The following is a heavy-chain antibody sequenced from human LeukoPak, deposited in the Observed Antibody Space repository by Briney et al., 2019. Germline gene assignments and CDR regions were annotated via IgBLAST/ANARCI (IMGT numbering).Heavy chain of an antibody. J-gene: IGHJ4*02. CDR1: GYTFTSYD. Sequence: GASVKVSCKASGYTFTSYDINWVRQATGQGLEWMGWMNPNSGNTGYAQKFQGRVTMTRNTSISTAYMELSSLRSEDTAVYYCARGLGRTAMVTRRGVRFDYWGQGTLVTVSS. CDR2: MNPNSGNT. CDR3: ARGLGRTAMVTRRGVRFDY. V-gene: IGHV1-8*01. D-gene: IGHD5-18*01.